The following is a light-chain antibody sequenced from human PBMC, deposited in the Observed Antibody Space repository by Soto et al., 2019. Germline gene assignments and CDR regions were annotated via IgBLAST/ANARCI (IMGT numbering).Light chain of an antibody. J-gene: IGKJ1*01. CDR1: QDITTY. CDR2: AAS. Sequence: DIQMTQSPSSLSASVGDRVTITCRASQDITTYLSWYQQQPGKAPKVLIYAASSLQSGVPSRFSGSGSGTDFTLTISGLQHEDFASYYCQQSSTTPWTFGQGTKV. V-gene: IGKV1-39*01. CDR3: QQSSTTPWT.